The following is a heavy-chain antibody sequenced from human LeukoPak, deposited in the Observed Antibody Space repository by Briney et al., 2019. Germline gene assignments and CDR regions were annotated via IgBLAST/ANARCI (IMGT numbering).Heavy chain of an antibody. CDR3: ASPIWFGELSGMDV. Sequence: GRSLRLSCAASGFTFSSYAMHWVRQAPGKGLEWVAVISYDGSNKYYADSVKGRFTIPRDNSKNTLYLQMNSLRAEDTTVYYCASPIWFGELSGMDVWGQGTTVTVSS. J-gene: IGHJ6*02. CDR2: ISYDGSNK. V-gene: IGHV3-30-3*01. D-gene: IGHD3-10*01. CDR1: GFTFSSYA.